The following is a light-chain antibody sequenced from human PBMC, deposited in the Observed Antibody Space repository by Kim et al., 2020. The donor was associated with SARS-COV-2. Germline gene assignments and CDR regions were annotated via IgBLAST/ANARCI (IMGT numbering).Light chain of an antibody. CDR1: QDISNH. J-gene: IGKJ4*01. V-gene: IGKV1-16*01. Sequence: DIQMTQSPSSLSASVGDRVTITCRASQDISNHLAWFQQIPGKAPTPLIYASSNLQSGVPPRFGGSGSGTEFTLTIDSLQPEDGATYNCDHCRICSHTFVGGAK. CDR3: DHCRICSHT. CDR2: ASS.